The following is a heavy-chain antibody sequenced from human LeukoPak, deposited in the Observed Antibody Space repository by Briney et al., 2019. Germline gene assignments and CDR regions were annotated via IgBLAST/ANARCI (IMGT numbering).Heavy chain of an antibody. J-gene: IGHJ6*03. Sequence: ASVKVSCKASGYTFTSYDINWVRQATGQGLEWMGWMNPNSGNTGYAQKFQGRVTMTRNTSISTAYMELSSLRSEDTAVYYCARRGYCSSTSCLYYYYYYMDVWGKGTTVTVSS. CDR2: MNPNSGNT. CDR1: GYTFTSYD. CDR3: ARRGYCSSTSCLYYYYYYMDV. V-gene: IGHV1-8*01. D-gene: IGHD2-2*01.